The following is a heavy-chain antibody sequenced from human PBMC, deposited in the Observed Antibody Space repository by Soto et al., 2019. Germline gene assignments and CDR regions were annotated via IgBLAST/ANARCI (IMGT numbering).Heavy chain of an antibody. D-gene: IGHD4-4*01. CDR3: ARDGRYSYYYYGMDV. CDR1: GGSISSGGYY. Sequence: SETLSLTCTVSGGSISSGGYYWSWIRQHPGKGLEWIGYIYYSGSTYYNPSLKSRVTISVDTSKNQFSLKLSSVTAADTAVYYCARDGRYSYYYYGMDVWGKGPRSPSP. V-gene: IGHV4-31*03. J-gene: IGHJ6*01. CDR2: IYYSGST.